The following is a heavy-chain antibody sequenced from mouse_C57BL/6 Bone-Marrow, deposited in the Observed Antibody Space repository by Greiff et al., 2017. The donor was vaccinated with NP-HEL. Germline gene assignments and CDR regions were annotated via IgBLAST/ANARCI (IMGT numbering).Heavy chain of an antibody. V-gene: IGHV1-81*01. J-gene: IGHJ2*01. CDR1: GYTFTSYG. Sequence: VQLKQSGAELARPGASVKLSCKASGYTFTSYGISWVKQRTGQGLEWIGEIYPRSGNTYYNEKFKGKATLTADKSSSTAYMELRSLTSEDSAVYFCAREGGYVDFDYWGQGTTLTVSS. CDR3: AREGGYVDFDY. CDR2: IYPRSGNT. D-gene: IGHD2-2*01.